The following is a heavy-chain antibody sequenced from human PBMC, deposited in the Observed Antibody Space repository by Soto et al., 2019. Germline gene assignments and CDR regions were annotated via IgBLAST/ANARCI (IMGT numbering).Heavy chain of an antibody. CDR2: IYYSGLT. V-gene: IGHV4-31*03. CDR3: ARDRAIGAPFDF. Sequence: SETLSLTCTVSGDSISSGDFYWSWIRQPPGKGLEWIGYIYYSGLTYYNPSLKSRLSISLDTSKNQFFLNLNSVTAADTAVYFCARDRAIGAPFDFWGQGALVTVSS. CDR1: GDSISSGDFY. J-gene: IGHJ4*02.